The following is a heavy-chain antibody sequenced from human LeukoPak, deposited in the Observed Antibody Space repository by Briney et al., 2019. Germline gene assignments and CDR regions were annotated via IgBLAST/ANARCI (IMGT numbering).Heavy chain of an antibody. D-gene: IGHD6-19*01. Sequence: ESGPALVKPTQTLTLNCTFSGFSLSTSGMCVNWIRQPPGKALEWIGYIYSSGATNSNPSLKSRVTISVDSSKNQFSLKLTSVTAADTAVYYCARRFDTSGWVDYWGQGTLVTVSS. J-gene: IGHJ4*02. CDR3: ARRFDTSGWVDY. V-gene: IGHV4-61*08. CDR1: GFSLSTSGMC. CDR2: IYSSGAT.